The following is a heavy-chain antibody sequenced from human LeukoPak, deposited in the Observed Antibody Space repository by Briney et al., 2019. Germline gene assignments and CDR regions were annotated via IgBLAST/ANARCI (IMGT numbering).Heavy chain of an antibody. CDR3: ARGPGYYYGPDY. D-gene: IGHD3-10*01. V-gene: IGHV1-8*01. Sequence: ASVKVSCKASGYTFTNNDVNCVRQAAGQGLEWLGWMNPSSGHTGSAPKFQGRLTMTRDTYVSTAYMELTGLTSDDTAVYYCARGPGYYYGPDYWGQGTLVTVSS. J-gene: IGHJ4*02. CDR2: MNPSSGHT. CDR1: GYTFTNND.